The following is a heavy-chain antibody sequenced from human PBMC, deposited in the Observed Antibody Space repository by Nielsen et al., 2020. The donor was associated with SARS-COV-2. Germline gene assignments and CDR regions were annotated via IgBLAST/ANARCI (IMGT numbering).Heavy chain of an antibody. CDR1: GFTFSSYA. J-gene: IGHJ6*02. CDR2: ISGSGGST. D-gene: IGHD1-7*01. CDR3: AKDDNWNSPPDGSMDV. V-gene: IGHV3-23*01. Sequence: GGSLRLSCAASGFTFSSYAMSWVRQAPGKGLEWVSAISGSGGSTYYADSVKGRFTISRDNSKNTLYLQMNSLRAEDTAVYYCAKDDNWNSPPDGSMDVWGQGTTVTVSS.